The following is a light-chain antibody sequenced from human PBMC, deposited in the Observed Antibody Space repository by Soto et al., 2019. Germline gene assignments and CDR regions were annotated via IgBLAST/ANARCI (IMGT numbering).Light chain of an antibody. CDR1: HRVSSY. CDR3: QTYYRVPLT. V-gene: IGKV3-15*01. J-gene: IGKJ4*01. CDR2: ATS. Sequence: EIVMTQSPATLSVSPGERATLSCRASHRVSSYLAWYQQKPGQAPRLLIFATSTRATGIPARFSGSGSGTEFTLTISSLQSEDFAVYYCQTYYRVPLTFGGGTKVELK.